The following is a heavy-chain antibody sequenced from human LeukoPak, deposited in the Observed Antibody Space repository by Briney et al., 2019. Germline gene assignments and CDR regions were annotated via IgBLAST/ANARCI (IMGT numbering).Heavy chain of an antibody. CDR3: ARDREGGDGYNVD. J-gene: IGHJ4*02. Sequence: SETLSLTCTVSGYSISSGYYWGWIRQPPGKGLEWIGSIYHSGSTYYNPSLKSRVTISVDTSKNQFSLKLSSVTAADTAVYYCARDREGGDGYNVDWGQGTLVTVSS. V-gene: IGHV4-38-2*02. CDR1: GYSISSGYY. D-gene: IGHD5-24*01. CDR2: IYHSGST.